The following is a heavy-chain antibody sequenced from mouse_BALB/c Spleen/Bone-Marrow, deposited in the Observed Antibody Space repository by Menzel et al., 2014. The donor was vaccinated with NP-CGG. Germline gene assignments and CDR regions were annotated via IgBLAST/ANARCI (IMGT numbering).Heavy chain of an antibody. J-gene: IGHJ4*01. V-gene: IGHV1-77*01. CDR1: GYTFTDYV. CDR3: ARLDGNYRYAMDY. CDR2: IYPGSGST. D-gene: IGHD2-1*01. Sequence: QVQLQQSGPELAKPGASVKMSCKASGYTFTDYVITWVKQRAGQGLEWIGEIYPGSGSTYYNEKFKGKATLTADKSSNTAYMQLGSLTSEDSAVYFCARLDGNYRYAMDYWGQGTSVTVSS.